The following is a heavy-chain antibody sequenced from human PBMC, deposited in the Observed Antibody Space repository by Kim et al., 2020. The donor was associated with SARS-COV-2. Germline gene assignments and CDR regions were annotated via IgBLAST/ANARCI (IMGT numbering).Heavy chain of an antibody. CDR3: ARRVWAYWSFDL. CDR1: GFTVSSNY. Sequence: GGSLRLSCAASGFTVSSNYMTWVRQAAGKGLDWVSVIYSGGNTYYADSVKGRFTVSRDNSRNTVYLQMNSLRAEDTAVYYCARRVWAYWSFDLWGRGTLV. J-gene: IGHJ2*01. V-gene: IGHV3-66*01. CDR2: IYSGGNT. D-gene: IGHD7-27*01.